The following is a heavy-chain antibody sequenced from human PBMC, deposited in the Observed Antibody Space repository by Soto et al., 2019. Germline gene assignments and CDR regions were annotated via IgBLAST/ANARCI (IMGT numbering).Heavy chain of an antibody. CDR1: GGSISSGGYS. J-gene: IGHJ4*02. Sequence: QLQLQESGSGLVKPSQTLSLTCAVSGGSISSGGYSWSWIRQPPGKGLEWIGYIYHSGSTYYNPSLKSRVTISVDRSKNQSSLKRSSVPAADTAVYSCAAGGGLPRYYWGQGTLVTVSS. CDR2: IYHSGST. V-gene: IGHV4-30-2*01. CDR3: AAGGGLPRYY. D-gene: IGHD5-12*01.